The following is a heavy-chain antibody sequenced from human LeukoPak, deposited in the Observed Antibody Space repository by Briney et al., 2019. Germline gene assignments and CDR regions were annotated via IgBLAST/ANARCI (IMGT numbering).Heavy chain of an antibody. CDR2: IYADGSS. D-gene: IGHD3-22*01. V-gene: IGHV4-61*02. J-gene: IGHJ4*02. CDR3: ARGYYYHR. Sequence: SSETLSLTCTVSGGSVSSDNSYWNWIRQPAGEGLEWIGRIYADGSSTYNPSLKSRVTISVYSSKNQFSLRLSSMTAADTAVYYCARGYYYHRWGQGTLVTVSS. CDR1: GGSVSSDNSY.